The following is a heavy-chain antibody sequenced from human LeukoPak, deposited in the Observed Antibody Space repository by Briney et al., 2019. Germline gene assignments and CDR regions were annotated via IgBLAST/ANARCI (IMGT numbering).Heavy chain of an antibody. Sequence: SETLSLTCTVSGYSISSGYYWGWIRQPPGKGLEWIGSIYHSGSTYYNPSLKSRVTISVDTSKNQFSLKLSSVTAADTAVYYCARGGIAAGLDYWGQGTLVTVSS. J-gene: IGHJ4*02. CDR1: GYSISSGYY. V-gene: IGHV4-38-2*02. D-gene: IGHD6-13*01. CDR3: ARGGIAAGLDY. CDR2: IYHSGST.